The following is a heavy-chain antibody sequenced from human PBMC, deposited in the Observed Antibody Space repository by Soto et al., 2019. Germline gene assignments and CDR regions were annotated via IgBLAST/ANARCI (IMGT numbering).Heavy chain of an antibody. J-gene: IGHJ3*02. CDR3: AKSLGSDDYDSSGYPHDAFDI. CDR2: ISGSGGST. D-gene: IGHD3-22*01. CDR1: GFTFSSYA. V-gene: IGHV3-23*01. Sequence: GGSLRLSCAASGFTFSSYAMSWVRQAPGKGLEWVSAISGSGGSTYYADSVKGRFTISRDNSKNTLYLQMNSLRAEDTAVYYCAKSLGSDDYDSSGYPHDAFDIWGQGTLVTVSS.